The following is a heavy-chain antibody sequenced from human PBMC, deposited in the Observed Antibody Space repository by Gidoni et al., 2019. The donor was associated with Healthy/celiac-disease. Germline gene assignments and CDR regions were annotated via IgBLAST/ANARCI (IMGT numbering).Heavy chain of an antibody. CDR1: GFTFSSYA. CDR3: ATTLNDIVVVVAAKTFFDY. J-gene: IGHJ4*02. D-gene: IGHD2-15*01. V-gene: IGHV3-23*01. CDR2: MSGSGGST. Sequence: EVQLLESGGGLVQPGGSLRLSCAASGFTFSSYAMSWVRQAPGKGLECVSAMSGSGGSTYYADSVKGRFTISRDNSKNTLYLQMNSLRAEDTAVYYCATTLNDIVVVVAAKTFFDYSGQGTLVTVSS.